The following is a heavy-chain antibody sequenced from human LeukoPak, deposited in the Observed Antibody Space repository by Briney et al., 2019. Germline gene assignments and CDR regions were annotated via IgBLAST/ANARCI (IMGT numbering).Heavy chain of an antibody. CDR1: GFTVSSNY. J-gene: IGHJ3*02. D-gene: IGHD2-2*01. V-gene: IGHV3-53*01. CDR3: ARVRHQGQYQLPYNLRGGDAFDI. Sequence: GGSLRLSCAASGFTVSSNYMSWVRQAPGKGLEWVSVIYSGGSTYYADSVKGRFTISRDNSKNTLYLQMNSLGAEDTAVYYCARVRHQGQYQLPYNLRGGDAFDIWGQGTMVTVSS. CDR2: IYSGGST.